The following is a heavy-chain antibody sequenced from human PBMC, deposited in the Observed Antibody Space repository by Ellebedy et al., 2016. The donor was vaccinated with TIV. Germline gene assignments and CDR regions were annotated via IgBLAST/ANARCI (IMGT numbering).Heavy chain of an antibody. Sequence: ASVKVSCKASGGTFSSFAISWVRQAPGQGLEWMGGIIPILGIANYAQKLQGRVTMTTDTSTSTAYMELSSLRSEDTAVYYCARDSVGTGRRGVDYWGQGTLVTVSS. D-gene: IGHD1-14*01. CDR3: ARDSVGTGRRGVDY. J-gene: IGHJ4*02. V-gene: IGHV1-69*10. CDR2: IIPILGIA. CDR1: GGTFSSFA.